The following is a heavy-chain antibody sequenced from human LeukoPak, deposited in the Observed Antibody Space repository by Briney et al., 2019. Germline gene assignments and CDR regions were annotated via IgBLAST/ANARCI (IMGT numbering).Heavy chain of an antibody. CDR2: INTNTGNP. CDR1: GYTFTSYA. CDR3: ASIRIGERRGFDAFDI. Sequence: ASVKVSCKASGYTFTSYAMNWVRQAPGQGLEWMGWINTNTGNPTYAQGFTGRFVFSLDTSVSTAYLQISSLKAEDTAVYYCASIRIGERRGFDAFDIWGQGTMVTVSS. D-gene: IGHD2-15*01. J-gene: IGHJ3*02. V-gene: IGHV7-4-1*02.